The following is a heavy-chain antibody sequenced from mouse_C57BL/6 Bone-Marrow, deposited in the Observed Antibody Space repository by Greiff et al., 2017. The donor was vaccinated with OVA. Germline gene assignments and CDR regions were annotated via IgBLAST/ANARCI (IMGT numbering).Heavy chain of an antibody. CDR3: ARVDYYGIDY. D-gene: IGHD1-2*01. V-gene: IGHV1-64*01. Sequence: QVQLQQSGAELVKPGASVKLSCKASGYTFTSYWMHWVKQRPGQGLEWIGMIHPNSGSTNYNEKFKSKATLTVDKSSSTAYMQLSSLTSEDSAVYYCARVDYYGIDYWGQGTTLTVSS. CDR1: GYTFTSYW. J-gene: IGHJ2*01. CDR2: IHPNSGST.